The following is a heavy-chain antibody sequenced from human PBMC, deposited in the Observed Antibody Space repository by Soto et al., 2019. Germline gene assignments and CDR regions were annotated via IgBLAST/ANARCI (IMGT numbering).Heavy chain of an antibody. Sequence: GGSLRLSCAASGFSFSTYAMNWVRQAPGKGLEWVSTISGSGHSTHNADPVKGRFTISRDNSKNTLYLQMNSLRAEDTAVYDCAKGPIIVVVAALGRFDPWGQGALVTVSS. J-gene: IGHJ5*02. CDR3: AKGPIIVVVAALGRFDP. D-gene: IGHD2-15*01. CDR2: ISGSGHST. V-gene: IGHV3-23*01. CDR1: GFSFSTYA.